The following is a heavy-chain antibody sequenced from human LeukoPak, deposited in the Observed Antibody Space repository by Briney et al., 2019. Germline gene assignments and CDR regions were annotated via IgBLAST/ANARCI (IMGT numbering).Heavy chain of an antibody. CDR2: INPNSGGT. CDR3: ARVATIWLPYLDY. D-gene: IGHD5-24*01. CDR1: GYTFTGYY. Sequence: ASVKVSCKASGYTFTGYYMHWVRQAPGQGLEWMGLINPNSGGTNYAQKFQGRVTMTRDTSTSTAYMELSRLRSDDTAVYYCARVATIWLPYLDYWGRGTLVTVSS. V-gene: IGHV1-2*02. J-gene: IGHJ4*02.